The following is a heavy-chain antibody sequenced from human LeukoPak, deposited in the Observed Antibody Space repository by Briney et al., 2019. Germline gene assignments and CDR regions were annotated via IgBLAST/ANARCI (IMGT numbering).Heavy chain of an antibody. CDR3: ARGVVGATTGAYSFDY. J-gene: IGHJ4*02. Sequence: SVKVSCKASGGTFSSYAISWVRQAPGQGLEWMGGIIPIFGTANYAQKFQGRVAIIADESTSTAYMELSSLRSEDTAVYYCARGVVGATTGAYSFDYWGRGTLVTVSS. D-gene: IGHD1-26*01. CDR1: GGTFSSYA. V-gene: IGHV1-69*13. CDR2: IIPIFGTA.